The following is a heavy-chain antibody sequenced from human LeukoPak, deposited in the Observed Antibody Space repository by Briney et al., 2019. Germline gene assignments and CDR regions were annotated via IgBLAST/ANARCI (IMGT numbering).Heavy chain of an antibody. CDR2: ISSSIIYI. Sequence: GGSLRLSCAASGFTFSRYSMNWVRQAPGKGLEWGSSISSSIIYIYYADSVYGLFTISRDNAKTSLYLQMNSLRAEDTAVYYCVSGTVTIFGVVIIQRFDYWGQGTLVTVSS. J-gene: IGHJ4*02. CDR1: GFTFSRYS. V-gene: IGHV3-21*01. D-gene: IGHD3-3*01. CDR3: VSGTVTIFGVVIIQRFDY.